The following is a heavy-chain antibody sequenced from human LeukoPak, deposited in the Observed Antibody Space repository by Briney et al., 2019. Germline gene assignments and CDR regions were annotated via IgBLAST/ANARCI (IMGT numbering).Heavy chain of an antibody. J-gene: IGHJ4*02. V-gene: IGHV4-39*01. D-gene: IGHD7-27*01. CDR1: GGSISSSSYY. CDR3: ARQQLTGDIDY. CDR2: IYYSGST. Sequence: SETLSLTCTVSGGSISSSSYYWGWIRQPPGKGLEWIGSIYYSGSTYYNPSLKSRVTISVDTSKNQFSLKLSSVTAADTAVYYCARQQLTGDIDYWGQGTLVTVSS.